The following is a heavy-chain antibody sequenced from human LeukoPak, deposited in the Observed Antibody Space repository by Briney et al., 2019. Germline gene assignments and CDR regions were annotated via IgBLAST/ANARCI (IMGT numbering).Heavy chain of an antibody. CDR1: GFTFNNYA. D-gene: IGHD3-3*01. CDR3: ARDFFEANDAFDI. Sequence: GGSLRLSCAASGFTFNNYAMSWVRQAPGKGLEWLSYISGSGSTIYSADSVKGLFTISRDKAKNSLYLQMNSLRVEDTAVYYCARDFFEANDAFDIWGQGTMVTVSS. V-gene: IGHV3-11*01. CDR2: ISGSGSTI. J-gene: IGHJ3*02.